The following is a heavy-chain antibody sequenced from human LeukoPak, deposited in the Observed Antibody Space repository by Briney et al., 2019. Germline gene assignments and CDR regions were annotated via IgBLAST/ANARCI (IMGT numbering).Heavy chain of an antibody. CDR2: IIPIFGTA. CDR1: GGTFSSYA. J-gene: IGHJ6*03. D-gene: IGHD2-15*01. Sequence: ASVKVSCKASGGTFSSYAISWVRQAPGQGLEWMGGIIPIFGTANYAQKFQGRVTITADESTSTAYMELSSLRSEDTAVYCCARPPTSSRGGRYYYMDVWGKGTTVTVSS. CDR3: ARPPTSSRGGRYYYMDV. V-gene: IGHV1-69*13.